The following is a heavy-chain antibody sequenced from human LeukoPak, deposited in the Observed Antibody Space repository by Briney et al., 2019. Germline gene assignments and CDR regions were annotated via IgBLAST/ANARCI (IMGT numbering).Heavy chain of an antibody. CDR3: ARVKAVYDSSGYYYKLFDY. CDR2: IYSGGST. V-gene: IGHV3-66*02. J-gene: IGHJ4*02. CDR1: GFTVSSNY. D-gene: IGHD3-22*01. Sequence: GGSLRLSCAASGFTVSSNYMSWVRQAPGKGLAWVSVIYSGGSTYYADSVKGRFTISRDNSKNTLYLQMNSLRAEDTAVYYCARVKAVYDSSGYYYKLFDYWGQGTLVTVSS.